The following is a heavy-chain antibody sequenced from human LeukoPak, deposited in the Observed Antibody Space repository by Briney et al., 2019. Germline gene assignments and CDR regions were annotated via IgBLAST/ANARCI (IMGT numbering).Heavy chain of an antibody. J-gene: IGHJ5*02. Sequence: PSETLSLTCAVFGGSFTDYYWSWIRQPPGKGLEWIGEITHRGSTNYKSSLKSRVTISVDTSKNQFSLKLTSVTAADTANYCSRRGQWLGRWLDPWGQGTLVTVSS. D-gene: IGHD6-19*01. CDR3: SRRGQWLGRWLDP. V-gene: IGHV4-34*01. CDR2: ITHRGST. CDR1: GGSFTDYY.